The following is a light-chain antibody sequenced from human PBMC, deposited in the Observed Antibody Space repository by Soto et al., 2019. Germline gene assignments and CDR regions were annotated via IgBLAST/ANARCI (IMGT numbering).Light chain of an antibody. CDR1: SSDVGGYNY. CDR3: SSYRGSTTYV. Sequence: QSVLTQPASVSGSPGQSITISCTGTSSDVGGYNYVSWYQQHPGKAPKLMIYDVSDRPSGVSSRFSGSKSGNTASLTISGLQAEDEADYYCSSYRGSTTYVFGTGTKLTVL. J-gene: IGLJ1*01. V-gene: IGLV2-14*01. CDR2: DVS.